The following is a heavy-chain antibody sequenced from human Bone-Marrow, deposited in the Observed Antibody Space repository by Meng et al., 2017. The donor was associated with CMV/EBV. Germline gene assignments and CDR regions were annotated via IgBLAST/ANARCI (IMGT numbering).Heavy chain of an antibody. J-gene: IGHJ6*02. CDR3: AKSTASSSGLYKYGMYV. CDR1: GFKFDDFT. CDR2: ITWSGSNT. V-gene: IGHV3-43*01. Sequence: GGSLRLSCATSGFKFDDFTMHWVRQRPGQGLEWVSLITWSGSNTYYSDSVRGRFTISRDNRKSSLSLQMNGLRSEDTALYYCAKSTASSSGLYKYGMYVWGHGTTVTVSS. D-gene: IGHD6-6*01.